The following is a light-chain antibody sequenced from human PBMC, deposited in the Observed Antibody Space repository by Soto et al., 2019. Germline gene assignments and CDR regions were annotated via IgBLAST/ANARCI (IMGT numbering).Light chain of an antibody. CDR1: QSISSN. Sequence: EIVITQSPATLSVSPGERATLSCRASQSISSNLAWYQHKPGQAPRLLIYGASTRATDIPARFSGSGSGTEFALTISSLQSEDFAVYYCQQYDNWPPWTFGQGTKVEIK. CDR3: QQYDNWPPWT. J-gene: IGKJ1*01. CDR2: GAS. V-gene: IGKV3-15*01.